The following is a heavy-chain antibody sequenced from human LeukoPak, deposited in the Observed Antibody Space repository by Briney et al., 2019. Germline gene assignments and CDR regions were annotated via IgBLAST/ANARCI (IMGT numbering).Heavy chain of an antibody. J-gene: IGHJ4*02. D-gene: IGHD3-9*01. CDR3: ARALGYFDWLNYFDY. CDR1: GGSLSSGSYY. Sequence: PSQTLSLTCTVSGGSLSSGSYYWSWIRQPAGKGLEWFGRIYTSGSTNYNPSLTSRVTISVDTSKNQFSLKLSSVTAADTAVYYCARALGYFDWLNYFDYWGQGTLVTVSS. CDR2: IYTSGST. V-gene: IGHV4-61*02.